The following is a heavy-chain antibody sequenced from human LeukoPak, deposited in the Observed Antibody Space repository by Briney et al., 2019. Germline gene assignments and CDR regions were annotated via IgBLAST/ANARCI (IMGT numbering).Heavy chain of an antibody. CDR3: ARHGPYGDPFDY. J-gene: IGHJ4*02. CDR2: IYYSGST. D-gene: IGHD4-17*01. Sequence: SETLSLTCTVSGGSLSSYYWSWIRQPPGKGLEWIGYIYYSGSTNYNPSLKSRVTISVDTSKNQFSLKLSSVTAADTAVYYCARHGPYGDPFDYWGQGTLVTVSS. CDR1: GGSLSSYY. V-gene: IGHV4-59*08.